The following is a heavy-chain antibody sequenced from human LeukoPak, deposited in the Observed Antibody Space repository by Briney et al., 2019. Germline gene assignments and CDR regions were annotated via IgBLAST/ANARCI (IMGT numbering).Heavy chain of an antibody. D-gene: IGHD2-15*01. V-gene: IGHV1-24*01. J-gene: IGHJ6*02. CDR2: FDPEDGET. CDR3: ATSLGYCSGGSCYYYYYGMDV. Sequence: EASVKVSCKVSGYTLTELSTHWVRQAPGKGLEWMGGFDPEDGETIYAQKFQGRVTMTEDTSTDTAYMELSSLRSEDTAVYYCATSLGYCSGGSCYYYYYGMDVWGQGTTVTVSS. CDR1: GYTLTELS.